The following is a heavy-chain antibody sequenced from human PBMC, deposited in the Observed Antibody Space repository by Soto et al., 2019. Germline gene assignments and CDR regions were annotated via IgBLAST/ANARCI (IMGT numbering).Heavy chain of an antibody. Sequence: QVQLVQSGAEVKQPGSSVKVSCKASGDTFSSYAISWVRQAPGQGLEWMGGLIPIFGTANYAQKFQGRVTITADESTSTAYMEYSSLRSEDTAVYCCAIDGSGYRSRASPMDVWGQGTTVTVSS. J-gene: IGHJ6*02. D-gene: IGHD3-22*01. CDR2: LIPIFGTA. V-gene: IGHV1-69*01. CDR3: AIDGSGYRSRASPMDV. CDR1: GDTFSSYA.